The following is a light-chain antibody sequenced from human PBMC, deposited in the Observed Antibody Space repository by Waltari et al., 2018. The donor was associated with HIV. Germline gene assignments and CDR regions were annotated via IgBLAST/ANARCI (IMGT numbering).Light chain of an antibody. V-gene: IGLV3-21*02. J-gene: IGLJ3*02. CDR1: TLLSTS. Sequence: SYVLAQPPSVSVAPGQTARIPCGGDTLLSTSVHSDQQKPGPAPLLVVYDDSDRPSGIPERFAGSNSGNKATLTISRVEAGDEADYYCQVWDSSSDDWVFGGGTKVSVL. CDR2: DDS. CDR3: QVWDSSSDDWV.